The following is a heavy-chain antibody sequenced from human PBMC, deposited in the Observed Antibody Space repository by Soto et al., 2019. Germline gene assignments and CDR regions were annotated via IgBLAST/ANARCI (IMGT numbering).Heavy chain of an antibody. CDR3: AKGSGPSGSYGCFDS. CDR2: VGGTGFSK. CDR1: GFPVSRFS. V-gene: IGHV3-23*01. Sequence: ESLTLSCLPSGFPVSRFSMGWVRQVPGRGLEWVSSVGGTGFSKYYADTVKGRFTISRDNSKSTLNLEMNSVRGDDTAVYFCAKGSGPSGSYGCFDSWGQGTLVTVSS. D-gene: IGHD6-19*01. J-gene: IGHJ4*03.